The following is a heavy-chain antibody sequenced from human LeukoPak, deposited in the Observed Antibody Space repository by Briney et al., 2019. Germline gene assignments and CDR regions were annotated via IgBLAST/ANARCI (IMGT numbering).Heavy chain of an antibody. J-gene: IGHJ5*01. CDR1: GYTFSGYY. D-gene: IGHD3-22*01. CDR3: ARDKAFLGYYDTSGYFQQWFDS. CDR2: ISPYNGDT. V-gene: IGHV1-18*04. Sequence: GPSVKVSCKASGYTFSGYYMHWVRQAPGQGLEWMGWISPYNGDTHYAQKFQDRVTMTTDTSTSTAYMDLRSLGFDDTAVYYCARDKAFLGYYDTSGYFQQWFDSWGQGTLVTVSS.